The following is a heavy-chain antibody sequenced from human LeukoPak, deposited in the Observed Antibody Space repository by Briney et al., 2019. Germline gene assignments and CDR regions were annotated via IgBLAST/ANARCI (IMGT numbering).Heavy chain of an antibody. CDR3: ARAGVWDYSDTSGYHNAAFDI. Sequence: ASMKVSCKASGYTFTGYYMHWVRQAPGQGLEWMGRTNPNSGGTNYAQKFQGRVTVTRDTSINTAYMELSRLRSDDTAVYYCARAGVWDYSDTSGYHNAAFDIWGQGTMVTVSS. CDR2: TNPNSGGT. D-gene: IGHD3-22*01. V-gene: IGHV1-2*02. J-gene: IGHJ3*02. CDR1: GYTFTGYY.